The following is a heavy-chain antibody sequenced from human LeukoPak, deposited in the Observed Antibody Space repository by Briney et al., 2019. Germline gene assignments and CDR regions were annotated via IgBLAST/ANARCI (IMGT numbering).Heavy chain of an antibody. D-gene: IGHD4-17*01. CDR3: ARPRLKTTVTTGSYYYMDV. V-gene: IGHV3-74*01. J-gene: IGHJ6*03. CDR2: INSDGSST. Sequence: GGSLRLSCAASGFTFSSYWKHWVRQAPGKGLVWVSRINSDGSSTSYADSVKGRFTISRDNAKNTLYLQMNSLRAEDTAVYYCARPRLKTTVTTGSYYYMDVWGKGTTVTASS. CDR1: GFTFSSYW.